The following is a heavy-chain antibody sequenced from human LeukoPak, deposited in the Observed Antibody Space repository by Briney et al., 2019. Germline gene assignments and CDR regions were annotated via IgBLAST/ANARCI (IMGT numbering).Heavy chain of an antibody. D-gene: IGHD1-7*01. CDR3: ARDPDWNYGGAWFDP. CDR1: GGTFSSYA. CDR2: IIPIFGTA. J-gene: IGHJ5*02. V-gene: IGHV1-69*13. Sequence: SVKVSCKASGGTFSSYAISWVRQAPGQGLEWMGGIIPIFGTANYAQKFQGRVTITADESTSTAYMELSSLRSEDTAVYYCARDPDWNYGGAWFDPWGQGTLVTVSS.